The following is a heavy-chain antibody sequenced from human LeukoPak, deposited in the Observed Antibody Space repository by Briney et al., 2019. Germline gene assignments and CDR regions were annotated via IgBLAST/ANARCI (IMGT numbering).Heavy chain of an antibody. Sequence: GGSLRLSCAASGFTFSSYWMSWVRQAPGKGLEWVSTLSDSTYYTDSVQGRFTISRDSSKNTLYLQMDSLTTDDTAIYFCARSRGPGSHWFDPWGQGTLVTVSS. D-gene: IGHD3-10*01. CDR1: GFTFSSYW. V-gene: IGHV3-23*01. CDR3: ARSRGPGSHWFDP. CDR2: LSDST. J-gene: IGHJ5*02.